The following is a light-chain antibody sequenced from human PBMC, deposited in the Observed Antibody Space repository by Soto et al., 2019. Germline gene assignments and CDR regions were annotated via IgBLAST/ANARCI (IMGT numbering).Light chain of an antibody. J-gene: IGKJ1*01. Sequence: EIVLTQSPDPLSLSPGERATLSCRASQSGRNSLFAWYQQKPGQAPRLLIFGASSRATGLPDRFSGSVSGTDFTLTISRLEPEDFEIYYCQKYCSSPWTFGQGTKVEIK. CDR2: GAS. CDR1: QSGRNSL. V-gene: IGKV3-20*01. CDR3: QKYCSSPWT.